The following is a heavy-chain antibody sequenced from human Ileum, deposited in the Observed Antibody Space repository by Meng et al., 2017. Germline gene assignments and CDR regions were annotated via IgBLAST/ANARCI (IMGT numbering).Heavy chain of an antibody. J-gene: IGHJ4*02. CDR1: GASVTTSHYQ. V-gene: IGHV4-61*01. D-gene: IGHD7-27*01. Sequence: QVQLQESGPGLVRPSVTLSLICTVSGASVTTSHYQWGWIRQPPGKGLEWIGYASTNYNPSLKSRLTISLDTSKNQVSLKLTSVTAADTAVYYCARDHWGSLDYWGQGILVTVSS. CDR2: AST. CDR3: ARDHWGSLDY.